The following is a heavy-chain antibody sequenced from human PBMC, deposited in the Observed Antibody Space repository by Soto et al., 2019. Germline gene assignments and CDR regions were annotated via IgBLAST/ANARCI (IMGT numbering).Heavy chain of an antibody. J-gene: IGHJ4*02. V-gene: IGHV1-18*01. CDR2: ISPNNGDT. CDR3: TRVPPKSQLLGTLDY. Sequence: ASVKVSCKAFGYTFTSYGISWVRQAPGQGLEWMGWISPNNGDTNYAQKLQGRVTMTTDTSTSTAYMELRSLRSDDTAVYYCTRVPPKSQLLGTLDYWGQGTLVTVSS. D-gene: IGHD2-2*01. CDR1: GYTFTSYG.